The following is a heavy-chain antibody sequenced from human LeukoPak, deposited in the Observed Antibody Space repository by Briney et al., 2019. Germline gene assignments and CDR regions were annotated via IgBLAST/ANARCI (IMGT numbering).Heavy chain of an antibody. J-gene: IGHJ6*02. CDR2: IYYSGST. CDR3: ARMATIQSYYGMDV. Sequence: SETLSLTWTVPGGCISSYYWSWIRQPPGKGLEWIGYIYYSGSTNYNPSLKSRVTISVDTSKNQFSLKLSSVTAADTAVYYCARMATIQSYYGMDVWGQGTTVTVSS. CDR1: GGCISSYY. V-gene: IGHV4-59*08. D-gene: IGHD5-24*01.